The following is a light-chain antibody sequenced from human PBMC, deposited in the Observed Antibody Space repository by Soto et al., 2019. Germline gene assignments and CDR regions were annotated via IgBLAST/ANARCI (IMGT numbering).Light chain of an antibody. Sequence: DIQMTQSPSSLSASVGDRVTITCRASQGISRYLAWYQQKPGKVPKLLIYAASTLQSGVPSRFSGSGSGTDFTLTIISLQPEDVATYSVQKYYSAPQTFGQGTKVEL. J-gene: IGKJ1*01. CDR1: QGISRY. CDR2: AAS. V-gene: IGKV1-27*01. CDR3: QKYYSAPQT.